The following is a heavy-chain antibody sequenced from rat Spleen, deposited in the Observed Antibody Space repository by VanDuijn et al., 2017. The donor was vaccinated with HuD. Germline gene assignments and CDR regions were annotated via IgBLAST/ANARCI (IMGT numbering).Heavy chain of an antibody. CDR1: GFTFSDYN. CDR3: AAHGPRISRFAY. Sequence: EVQLVESGGGLVQPGRSLKLSCAASGFTFSDYNMAWVRQAPTKGLYGVASISTGGGNTYYQDSVKGRFTISRDNPKSTLYLQMDSLRSEDTATYYCAAHGPRISRFAYWGQGSLVTVSS. D-gene: IGHD2-7*01. CDR2: ISTGGGNT. J-gene: IGHJ3*01. V-gene: IGHV5-25*01.